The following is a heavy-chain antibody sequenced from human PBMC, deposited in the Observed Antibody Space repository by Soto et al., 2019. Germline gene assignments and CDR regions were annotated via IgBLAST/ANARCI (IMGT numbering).Heavy chain of an antibody. J-gene: IGHJ4*02. Sequence: GGSLRLSCAASGFTFSVYPMSWVRLSPGRGLEWVSTVTGSGTATFYAGPVKGRFTIPRDNSKDTVFLEMNRLRDEDTALYYCARGTSMWDYWGRGTQVTVSS. V-gene: IGHV3-23*01. CDR3: ARGTSMWDY. D-gene: IGHD2-21*01. CDR2: VTGSGTAT. CDR1: GFTFSVYP.